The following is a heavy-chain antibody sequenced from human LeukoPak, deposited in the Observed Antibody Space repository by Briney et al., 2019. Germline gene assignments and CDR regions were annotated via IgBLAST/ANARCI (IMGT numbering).Heavy chain of an antibody. D-gene: IGHD1-26*01. Sequence: GGSLRLSCAASGFTFSSYSMNWVRQAPGKGLEWGSSISSSSSYIYYADSVKGRFTISRGNAKNSLYLQMNSLRAEDTAVYYCARDIRATIDYWGQGTLVTVSS. CDR2: ISSSSSYI. CDR3: ARDIRATIDY. V-gene: IGHV3-21*01. J-gene: IGHJ4*02. CDR1: GFTFSSYS.